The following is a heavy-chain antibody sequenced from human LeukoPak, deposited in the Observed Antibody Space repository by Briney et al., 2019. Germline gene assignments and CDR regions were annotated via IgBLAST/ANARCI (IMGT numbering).Heavy chain of an antibody. CDR2: ISYDGSNK. CDR3: AKGTKPQLRLLDY. V-gene: IGHV3-30*18. J-gene: IGHJ4*02. CDR1: GFTFSTYG. Sequence: GGSLRLSCAASGFTFSTYGMHWVRQAPGKGLEWVAVISYDGSNKYYADSVKGRFTISRDNSKNTLYLQMNSLRAEDTAVYYCAKGTKPQLRLLDYWGQGTLVTVSS. D-gene: IGHD4-17*01.